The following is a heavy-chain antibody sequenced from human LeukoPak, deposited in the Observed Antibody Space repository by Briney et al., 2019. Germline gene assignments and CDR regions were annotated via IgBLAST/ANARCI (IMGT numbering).Heavy chain of an antibody. D-gene: IGHD6-13*01. Sequence: ASVKVSCKASRYTFTGYYMHWVRQAPGQGLEWMGWINPNSGGTNYAQKFQGRVTMTRDTSISTAYMELSRLRSDDTAVYYCARDLFSDGYSSSWDYWGQGTLVTVSS. J-gene: IGHJ4*02. V-gene: IGHV1-2*02. CDR3: ARDLFSDGYSSSWDY. CDR2: INPNSGGT. CDR1: RYTFTGYY.